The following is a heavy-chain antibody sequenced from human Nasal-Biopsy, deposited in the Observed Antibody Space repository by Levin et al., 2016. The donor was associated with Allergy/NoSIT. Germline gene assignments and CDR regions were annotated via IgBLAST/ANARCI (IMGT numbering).Heavy chain of an antibody. CDR2: ISGSGGIT. Sequence: GESLKISCAGSEFTFGDFAMNWVRQAPGKGLEWVAGISGSGGITDYAESVKGRFTISRDNSKDTLYLQMDSLRAEDTAVYYCAKDIRGYHRPIDHWGQGTLVTVSS. CDR1: EFTFGDFA. V-gene: IGHV3-23*01. D-gene: IGHD3-22*01. J-gene: IGHJ4*02. CDR3: AKDIRGYHRPIDH.